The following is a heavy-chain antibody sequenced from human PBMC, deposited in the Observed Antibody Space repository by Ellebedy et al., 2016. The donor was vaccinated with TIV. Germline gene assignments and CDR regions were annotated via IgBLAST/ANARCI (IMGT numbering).Heavy chain of an antibody. CDR1: GFTFSQFA. J-gene: IGHJ6*02. D-gene: IGHD2-15*01. CDR3: ARTYCSGGSCYSLFRYGMDV. CDR2: ISNDGTNE. Sequence: GESLKISXATSGFTFSQFAVHWVRQALGKGLEWVAVISNDGTNEHYADSVKGRFTISRDNSKNTLYLQMNSLRAEDTAVYYCARTYCSGGSCYSLFRYGMDVWGQGTTVTVSS. V-gene: IGHV3-30-3*01.